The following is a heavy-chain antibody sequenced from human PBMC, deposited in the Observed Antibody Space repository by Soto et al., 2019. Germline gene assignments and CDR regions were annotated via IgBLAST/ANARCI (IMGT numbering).Heavy chain of an antibody. CDR3: GRDRGLPMIVAPTSNY. J-gene: IGHJ4*02. Sequence: QVQLVQSGAEVKKPGASVKVSCKASGYTFTSYGISWVRQAPGQGLEWMGWISAYNGNTNYAQKLQGRVTMTTDTPKSTAYRERRTLRSDAPAVYYWGRDRGLPMIVAPTSNYGGQGPLVPVSS. D-gene: IGHD3-22*01. V-gene: IGHV1-18*01. CDR1: GYTFTSYG. CDR2: ISAYNGNT.